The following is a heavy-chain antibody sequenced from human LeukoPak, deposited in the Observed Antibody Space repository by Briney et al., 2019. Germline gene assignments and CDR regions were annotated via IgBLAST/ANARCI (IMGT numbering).Heavy chain of an antibody. V-gene: IGHV1-2*02. D-gene: IGHD6-13*01. CDR1: GYTFTGYY. Sequence: GASVKVSCKASGYTFTGYYMHWVRQAPGQGLAWMGWINPNSGGTNYAQKFQGRVTMTRDTSISTAYMELSRLRSDDTAVYYCARERGSHSSSGRPTGVGFDPWGQGTLVTVSS. J-gene: IGHJ5*02. CDR3: ARERGSHSSSGRPTGVGFDP. CDR2: INPNSGGT.